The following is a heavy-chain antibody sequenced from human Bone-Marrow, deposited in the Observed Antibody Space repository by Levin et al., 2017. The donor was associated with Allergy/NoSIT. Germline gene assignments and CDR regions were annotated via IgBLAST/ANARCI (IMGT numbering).Heavy chain of an antibody. CDR3: ASGAATPLDY. Sequence: TGGSLRLSCKGSGYSFTSYWIGWVRQMPGKGLEWMGIIYPGDSDTRYSPSFQGQVTISADKSISTAYLQWSSLKASDTAMYYCASGAATPLDYWGQGTLVTVSS. CDR2: IYPGDSDT. CDR1: GYSFTSYW. V-gene: IGHV5-51*01. J-gene: IGHJ4*02. D-gene: IGHD2-15*01.